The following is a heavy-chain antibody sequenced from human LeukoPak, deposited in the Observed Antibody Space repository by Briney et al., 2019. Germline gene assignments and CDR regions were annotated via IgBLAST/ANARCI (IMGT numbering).Heavy chain of an antibody. V-gene: IGHV3-7*03. Sequence: PGGSLRLSCAASGFTFSSYWMSWVRQAPGKGLEWVANIKQDESEKYYVDSVKGRFTISRDNAKNLLYLQMNSLRAEDTAIYYCAKTYRDYFDSWGLGTLVTVSS. CDR1: GFTFSSYW. CDR3: AKTYRDYFDS. J-gene: IGHJ4*02. CDR2: IKQDESEK. D-gene: IGHD5-18*01.